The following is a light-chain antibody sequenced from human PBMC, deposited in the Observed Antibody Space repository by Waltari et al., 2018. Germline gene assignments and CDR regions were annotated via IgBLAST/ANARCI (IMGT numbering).Light chain of an antibody. CDR2: DAS. CDR1: QSVGTY. Sequence: EIVLTQSPATLSLSPGERATLSCRASQSVGTYLAWYQQKPGRAPRLLISDASYRATGIPDRFSGSGSGTDFTLTITGLEPEDFAVYYCQQYYSTPPTFGQGTKVDI. CDR3: QQYYSTPPT. V-gene: IGKV3-11*01. J-gene: IGKJ1*01.